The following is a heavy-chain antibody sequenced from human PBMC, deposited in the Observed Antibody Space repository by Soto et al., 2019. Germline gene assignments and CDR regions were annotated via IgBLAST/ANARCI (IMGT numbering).Heavy chain of an antibody. CDR2: TYYRSNWYT. V-gene: IGHV6-1*01. Sequence: PSQTLSVTCAISGDSVSTNSATWDWIRPSPSRGLEWLGRTYYRSNWYTDYAVSVKGRITISPDTSNNQLSLQLNSVTPDDTAVYYCARLIGNSWLDSWGQGTLVTVSS. D-gene: IGHD2-8*01. CDR1: GDSVSTNSAT. J-gene: IGHJ5*01. CDR3: ARLIGNSWLDS.